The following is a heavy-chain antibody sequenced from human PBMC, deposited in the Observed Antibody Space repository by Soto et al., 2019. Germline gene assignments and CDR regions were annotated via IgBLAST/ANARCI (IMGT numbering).Heavy chain of an antibody. CDR1: GGSISSGGYY. Sequence: SETLSVTCTVSGGSISSGGYYWICSRQHPGKGLEWIGYTYYSGSTYYNPSLKSRVTISVDTSKNQFSLKLSSVTAADTAVYYCARQRGYSGYDPREAFDIWGQGTMVTVSS. V-gene: IGHV4-31*03. J-gene: IGHJ3*02. D-gene: IGHD5-12*01. CDR2: TYYSGST. CDR3: ARQRGYSGYDPREAFDI.